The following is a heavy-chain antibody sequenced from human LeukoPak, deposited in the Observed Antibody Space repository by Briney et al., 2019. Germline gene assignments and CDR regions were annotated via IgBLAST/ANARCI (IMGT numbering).Heavy chain of an antibody. V-gene: IGHV4-59*01. CDR2: IYYSGST. CDR1: GGSISSYY. Sequence: SETLSLTCTVSGGSISSYYWSWIRQPPGKGLEWIGYIYYSGSTNYNPSLKSRVTISVDTSKNQFSLRLSSVTAADTAVYYCARYSSSWYYFDYWGQGTLVTVSS. D-gene: IGHD6-13*01. J-gene: IGHJ4*02. CDR3: ARYSSSWYYFDY.